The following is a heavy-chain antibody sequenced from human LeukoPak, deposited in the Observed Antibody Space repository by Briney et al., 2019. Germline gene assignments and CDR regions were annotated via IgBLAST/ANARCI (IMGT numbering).Heavy chain of an antibody. CDR3: AKAPPSDY. CDR2: ISVSGANT. V-gene: IGHV3-23*01. Sequence: QSGGSLRLSCAASGFTFSPYAMIWVRQAPGKGLEWVSTISVSGANTCYADSVKGRFTISRDNSKKTLYLQMNSLRADDTAVYFCAKAPPSDYWGQGTLVTVSS. CDR1: GFTFSPYA. J-gene: IGHJ4*02.